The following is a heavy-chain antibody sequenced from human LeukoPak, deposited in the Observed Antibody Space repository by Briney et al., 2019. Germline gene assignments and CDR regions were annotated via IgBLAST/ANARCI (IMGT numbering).Heavy chain of an antibody. V-gene: IGHV1-18*01. Sequence: GASVKVSCKAFGDIFSNYGIAWVRQAPGQGLEWIGWISGNNGNGNKAQKFQGRVTMTIDTSPSTAYMELRSLRSDDTAVYYCARESGSYDDAFDIWGQGTMVTVSS. CDR2: ISGNNGNG. CDR1: GDIFSNYG. J-gene: IGHJ3*02. CDR3: ARESGSYDDAFDI. D-gene: IGHD1-26*01.